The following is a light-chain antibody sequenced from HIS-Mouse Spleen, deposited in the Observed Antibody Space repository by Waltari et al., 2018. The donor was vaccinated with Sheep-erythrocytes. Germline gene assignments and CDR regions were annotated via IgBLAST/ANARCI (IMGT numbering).Light chain of an antibody. V-gene: IGLV2-11*01. Sequence: QSALTQPRSVSGSPGQSVTISCTDTSSDVGGYYYVSWYQQHPGKAPKLLIYDVSKRPSGVPDRFSGSKSGNTASLTISGLQAEDEADYYCCSYAGSYNHVFATGTKVTVL. CDR3: CSYAGSYNHV. J-gene: IGLJ1*01. CDR1: SSDVGGYYY. CDR2: DVS.